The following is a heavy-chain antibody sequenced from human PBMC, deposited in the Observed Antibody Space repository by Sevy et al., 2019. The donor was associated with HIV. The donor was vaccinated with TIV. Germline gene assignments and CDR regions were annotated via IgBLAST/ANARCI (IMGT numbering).Heavy chain of an antibody. Sequence: GGSLRLSCAASGFSFSSYGMHWVRQSPGKGLEWMSYIQYDGSNKDYAHSVKGRFTISIDNSKNTLYLQMNSLRVEDTAVFYCVKEGGGEGGDHWGQGTLVTVSS. CDR3: VKEGGGEGGDH. J-gene: IGHJ4*02. V-gene: IGHV3-30*02. D-gene: IGHD2-21*01. CDR2: IQYDGSNK. CDR1: GFSFSSYG.